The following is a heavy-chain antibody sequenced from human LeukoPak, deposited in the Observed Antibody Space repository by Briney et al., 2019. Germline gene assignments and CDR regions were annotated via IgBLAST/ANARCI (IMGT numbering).Heavy chain of an antibody. CDR1: GFSFSDYY. J-gene: IGHJ4*02. Sequence: GGSLRLSCAASGFSFSDYYMSWIRQAPGKGLEWVSYISSSGSTIYYADSVKGRFTISRDNSKNTLYLQMNSLRAEDTAVYYCARVAYSGRWLQDFDYWGQGTLVTVSS. CDR3: ARVAYSGRWLQDFDY. CDR2: ISSSGSTI. D-gene: IGHD5-24*01. V-gene: IGHV3-11*04.